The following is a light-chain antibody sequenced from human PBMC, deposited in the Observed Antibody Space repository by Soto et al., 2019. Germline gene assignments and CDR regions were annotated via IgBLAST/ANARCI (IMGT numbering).Light chain of an antibody. V-gene: IGLV6-57*04. CDR2: EDN. J-gene: IGLJ3*02. CDR3: QSYDSSNWV. Sequence: NFMLTQPHSVSESPGKTVTISCTRSSGSIASNYVQWYHQRPGSAPTIVMYEDNQRPSGVPDRFSGSIDRSSNSASLTISGLKTEDEGDFYCQSYDSSNWVFGGGTQLTGL. CDR1: SGSIASNY.